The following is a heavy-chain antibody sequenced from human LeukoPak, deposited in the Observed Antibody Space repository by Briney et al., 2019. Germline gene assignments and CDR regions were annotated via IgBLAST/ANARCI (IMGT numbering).Heavy chain of an antibody. J-gene: IGHJ4*02. CDR3: AAWLRFLEWPRIDY. Sequence: SVKVSCKASGFTFKRSAVQWVRQARGQRLEWIGWIVVGSGNTNYAQRFQERVTITRDMSTNTAYMELSNLRSEDTAVYYCAAWLRFLEWPRIDYWGQGILVTVSS. CDR2: IVVGSGNT. CDR1: GFTFKRSA. D-gene: IGHD3-3*01. V-gene: IGHV1-58*01.